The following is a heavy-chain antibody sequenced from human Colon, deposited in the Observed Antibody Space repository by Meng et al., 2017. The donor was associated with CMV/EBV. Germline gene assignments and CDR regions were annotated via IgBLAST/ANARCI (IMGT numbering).Heavy chain of an antibody. CDR1: GYTFTHYC. V-gene: IGHV1-18*01. Sequence: QLHLMRSVAAMKKPVASVKFSCKASGYTFTHYCIGWVRQAPGQGLEWIGSISAYTGDTYYAQKFQGRVTMTTDTSTSTAYMELRSLRSDDTAVYYCVRESQSGSYIYLQHWGQGTLVTVSS. D-gene: IGHD1-26*01. CDR3: VRESQSGSYIYLQH. CDR2: ISAYTGDT. J-gene: IGHJ1*01.